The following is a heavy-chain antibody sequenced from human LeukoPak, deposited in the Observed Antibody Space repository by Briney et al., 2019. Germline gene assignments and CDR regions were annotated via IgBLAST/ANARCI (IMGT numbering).Heavy chain of an antibody. Sequence: GGSLRLSCAASGFTVSSNYMSWVRQAPGKGLEWASVIYSGGSTYYADSVKGRFTISRDNSKNTLYLQMNSLRAEDTAVYYCARDSPRSGYYFDYWGQGTLVTVSS. V-gene: IGHV3-66*01. J-gene: IGHJ4*02. CDR3: ARDSPRSGYYFDY. CDR2: IYSGGST. CDR1: GFTVSSNY. D-gene: IGHD3-3*01.